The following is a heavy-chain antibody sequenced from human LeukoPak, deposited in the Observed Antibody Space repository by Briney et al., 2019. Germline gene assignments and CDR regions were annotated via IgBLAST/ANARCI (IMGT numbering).Heavy chain of an antibody. Sequence: SETLSLTCTVSGGSISSYYWSWIRQPPGKGLEWLGYIYYSGSTNYNPSLKSRVTISVDPSKNQFSLKLSSVTAADTAVYYCARAPQGYDFWSGYTGPMTDWGQGTLVTVSS. V-gene: IGHV4-59*01. J-gene: IGHJ4*02. CDR1: GGSISSYY. D-gene: IGHD3-3*01. CDR3: ARAPQGYDFWSGYTGPMTD. CDR2: IYYSGST.